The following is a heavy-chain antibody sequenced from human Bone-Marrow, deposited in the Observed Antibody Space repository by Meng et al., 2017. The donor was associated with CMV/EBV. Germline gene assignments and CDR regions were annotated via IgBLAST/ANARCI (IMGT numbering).Heavy chain of an antibody. J-gene: IGHJ6*02. CDR1: GLTLSYRW. V-gene: IGHV3-74*01. D-gene: IGHD4-17*01. CDR3: ARGEAVTPGGTYYYRLDV. CDR2: INTDGRST. Sequence: GGSLRLSCAASGLTLSYRWMHWVRQAPGKGLVWVSRINTDGRSTTYADSVKGRFTISRDNAKSTLYLQMNSLRADDTAVYYCARGEAVTPGGTYYYRLDVWGQGTTVTVSS.